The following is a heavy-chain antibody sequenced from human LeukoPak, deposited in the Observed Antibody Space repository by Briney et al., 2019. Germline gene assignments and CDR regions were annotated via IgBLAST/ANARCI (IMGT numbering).Heavy chain of an antibody. CDR3: ARDPYYYGSGRFDY. V-gene: IGHV1-18*04. D-gene: IGHD3-10*01. Sequence: ASVKVSCKASGYTFTSYGISWVRQAPGQGLEWMGWISAYNGNTNYAQKLQGRVTMTTDTSTSTAYMELRSLRSDDTAVYYCARDPYYYGSGRFDYWGQGTLVTVSS. J-gene: IGHJ4*02. CDR2: ISAYNGNT. CDR1: GYTFTSYG.